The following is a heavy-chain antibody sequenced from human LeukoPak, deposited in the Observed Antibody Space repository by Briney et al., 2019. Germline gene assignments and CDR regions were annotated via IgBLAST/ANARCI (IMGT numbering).Heavy chain of an antibody. CDR3: ARDQGWSNALDY. J-gene: IGHJ4*02. CDR2: IYYSGST. V-gene: IGHV4-39*07. CDR1: GGSISSSSYY. Sequence: PSETLSLTCTVSGGSISSSSYYWGWIRQPPGKGLEWIGSIYYSGSTYYNPSLKSRVTISVDTSKNQFSLKLSSVTAADTAVYYCARDQGWSNALDYWGQGTLVTVSS. D-gene: IGHD6-19*01.